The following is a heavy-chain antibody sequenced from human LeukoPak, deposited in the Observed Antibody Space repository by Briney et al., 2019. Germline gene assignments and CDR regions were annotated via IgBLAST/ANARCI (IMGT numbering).Heavy chain of an antibody. D-gene: IGHD1-1*01. V-gene: IGHV3-30*18. CDR3: AKDRRVGDRGRGWNDYYFDY. CDR1: GFIFSSYG. J-gene: IGHJ4*02. CDR2: ISYDGSNK. Sequence: GGSLRLSCAASGFIFSSYGMHWVRQAPGKGLEWVAVISYDGSNKYYADSVKGRSTISRDNSKNTLYLQINSLRAENTAVYYCAKDRRVGDRGRGWNDYYFDYWGQGTQVTVSS.